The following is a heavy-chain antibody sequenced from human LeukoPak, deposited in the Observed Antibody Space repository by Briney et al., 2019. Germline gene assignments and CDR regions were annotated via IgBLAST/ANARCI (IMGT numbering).Heavy chain of an antibody. CDR1: GGSISSYY. D-gene: IGHD3-10*01. CDR2: IYYSGST. V-gene: IGHV4-59*01. Sequence: SETLSLTCTVSGGSISSYYWSWIWQPPGKGLEWIGYIYYSGSTNYNPSLKSRVTISVDTSKNQFSLKLSSVTAADTAVYYCARSTKTYYYGSGSYGDALGIWGQGTMVTVSS. CDR3: ARSTKTYYYGSGSYGDALGI. J-gene: IGHJ3*02.